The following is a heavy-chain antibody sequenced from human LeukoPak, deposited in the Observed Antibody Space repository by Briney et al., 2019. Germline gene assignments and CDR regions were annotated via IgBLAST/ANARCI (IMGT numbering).Heavy chain of an antibody. CDR2: ISSSSSYI. Sequence: PGGSLRHSCAASGFTFSSYSMNWVRQAPGKGLEWVSSISSSSSYIYYADSVKGRFTISRDNAKNSLYLQMNSLRAEDTAVYYCARTSSRLTVHDPTMDYWGQGTLVTVSS. J-gene: IGHJ4*02. CDR1: GFTFSSYS. V-gene: IGHV3-21*01. CDR3: ARTSSRLTVHDPTMDY. D-gene: IGHD1-1*01.